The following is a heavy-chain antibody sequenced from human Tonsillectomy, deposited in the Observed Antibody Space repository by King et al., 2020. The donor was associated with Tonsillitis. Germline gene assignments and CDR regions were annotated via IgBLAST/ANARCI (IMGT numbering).Heavy chain of an antibody. CDR2: IYWDDDK. CDR1: GFSLSTSGLG. D-gene: IGHD3-3*01. V-gene: IGHV2-5*02. J-gene: IGHJ5*01. Sequence: TLKESGPTLVKPTQTLTLTCTFSGFSLSTSGLGVSWIRQPPGKAPEWLALIYWDDDKRYSPSLKSRLNITKDTSKNQVVLTMTNMDPVDTATYYCVPLVVPIVFFGVVTDSGWFAHWGQGPRVPV. CDR3: VPLVVPIVFFGVVTDSGWFAH.